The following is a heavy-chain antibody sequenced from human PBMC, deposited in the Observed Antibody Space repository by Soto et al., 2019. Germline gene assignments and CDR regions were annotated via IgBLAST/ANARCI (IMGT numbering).Heavy chain of an antibody. D-gene: IGHD4-17*01. CDR3: TSSVTTPFDY. CDR2: IRSKANSYAT. V-gene: IGHV3-73*01. Sequence: EVQLVESGGGLVQPGGSLKLSCAASGFTFSGSAMHWVRQASGKGLEWVGRIRSKANSYATAYAASVKGRFTISRDDSQNTAYLQMNSLKTEDTAVYYCTSSVTTPFDYWGQGTLVTVSS. CDR1: GFTFSGSA. J-gene: IGHJ4*02.